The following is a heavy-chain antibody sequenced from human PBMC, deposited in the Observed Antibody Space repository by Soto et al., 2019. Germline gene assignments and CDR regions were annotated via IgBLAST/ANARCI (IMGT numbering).Heavy chain of an antibody. J-gene: IGHJ5*02. CDR1: GGSFSGYY. CDR2: INHSGST. V-gene: IGHV4-34*01. D-gene: IGHD3-10*01. Sequence: SETLSLTCAVYGGSFSGYYWSWIRQPPGKGLEWIGEINHSGSTNYNPSLKSRVTISVDTSKNQFSLKLSSVAAADTAVYYCARARGYGSGSYYRWFDPWGQGTLVTVSS. CDR3: ARARGYGSGSYYRWFDP.